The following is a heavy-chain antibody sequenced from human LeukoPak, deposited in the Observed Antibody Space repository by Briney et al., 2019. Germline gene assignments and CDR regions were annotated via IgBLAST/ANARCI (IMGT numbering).Heavy chain of an antibody. V-gene: IGHV3-13*05. CDR3: ARADSSGWYFDY. D-gene: IGHD6-19*01. J-gene: IGHJ4*02. CDR2: IGTAGDP. CDR1: GYTFSSYD. Sequence: GGSLRLSCADSGYTFSSYDMHWVRQATGKGLEWVSAIGTAGDPYYPGSVKGRFTISRENAKNSLYLQMNSLRAGDTAVYYCARADSSGWYFDYWGQGTLVTVSS.